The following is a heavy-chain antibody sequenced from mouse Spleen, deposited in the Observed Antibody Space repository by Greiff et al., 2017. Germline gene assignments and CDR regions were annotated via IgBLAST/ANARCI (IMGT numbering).Heavy chain of an antibody. CDR2: IDPSDSYT. V-gene: IGHV1-69*02. D-gene: IGHD1-1*01. Sequence: QVHVKQPGAELVTPGASVKLSCKASGYTFTSYWMHWVKQRPGQGLEWIGEIDPSDSYTNYNQKFKGKATLTVDKSSSTAYMQLSSLTSEDSAVYYCARCYYDGSHYFDYWGQGTTLTVSS. J-gene: IGHJ2*01. CDR3: ARCYYDGSHYFDY. CDR1: GYTFTSYW.